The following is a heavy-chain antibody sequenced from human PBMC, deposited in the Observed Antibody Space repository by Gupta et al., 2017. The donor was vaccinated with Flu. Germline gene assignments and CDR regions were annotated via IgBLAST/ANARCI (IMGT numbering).Heavy chain of an antibody. CDR2: ISSSSSYI. V-gene: IGHV3-21*01. Sequence: EVQLVESGGGLVKPGGSLRLSCAASGFTFSSYSMNWVRQAPGKGLEWVSSISSSSSYIYYADSVKGRFTISRDNAKNSLYLQMNSLRAEDTAVYYCAVWGGGSSTERHFDYWGQGTLVTVSS. J-gene: IGHJ4*02. CDR3: AVWGGGSSTERHFDY. CDR1: GFTFSSYS. D-gene: IGHD3-16*01.